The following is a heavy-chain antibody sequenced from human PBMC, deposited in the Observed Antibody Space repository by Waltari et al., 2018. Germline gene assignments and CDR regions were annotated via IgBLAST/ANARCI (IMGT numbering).Heavy chain of an antibody. CDR3: AKSGDNYVVYFDS. J-gene: IGHJ4*02. D-gene: IGHD1-1*01. CDR1: GFTFSRSA. V-gene: IGHV3-23*01. Sequence: EVRLLESGGGSVQPGGSLRLSCVGSGFTFSRSAMSWVRQAPGKGLEWVSGISDNSGSTYYADSVKGRFTISRDNFKNTLFLDLNSLRAEDTAAYYCAKSGDNYVVYFDSWGQGSLVSVSS. CDR2: ISDNSGST.